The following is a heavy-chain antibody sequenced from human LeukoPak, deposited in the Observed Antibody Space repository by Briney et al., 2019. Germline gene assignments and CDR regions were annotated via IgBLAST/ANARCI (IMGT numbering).Heavy chain of an antibody. CDR1: GASVTSYW. CDR2: FYHSGST. D-gene: IGHD4-11*01. J-gene: IGHJ4*02. V-gene: IGHV4-59*02. CDR3: ARAVLPTVVFDY. Sequence: PSETLSLTCTVSGASVTSYWWSWIRQPPGKGLEWIGYFYHSGSTNYNPSLKSRVTISVDTSKNQFSLKLSSVTAADTAVYYCARAVLPTVVFDYWGQGTLVTVSS.